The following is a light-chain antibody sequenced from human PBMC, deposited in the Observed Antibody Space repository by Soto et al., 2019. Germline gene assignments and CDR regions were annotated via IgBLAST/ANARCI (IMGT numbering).Light chain of an antibody. V-gene: IGKV3-15*01. CDR1: QSVSSY. CDR2: GAS. J-gene: IGKJ1*01. Sequence: EILMTQSPATLSVSHGERVTPSCRASQSVSSYLAWYQQKPGQPPRLLIYGASTRATGIPARFSGSGSGTEFTLTIGSLQSEDFAVYYCQQYNNWPRTFGQGTKVDI. CDR3: QQYNNWPRT.